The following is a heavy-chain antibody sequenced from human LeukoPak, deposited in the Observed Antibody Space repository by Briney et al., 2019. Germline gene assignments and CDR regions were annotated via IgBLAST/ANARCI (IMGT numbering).Heavy chain of an antibody. J-gene: IGHJ4*02. V-gene: IGHV3-15*01. D-gene: IGHD5-18*01. CDR1: GFTFSNAW. CDR2: IKSKTDGGTT. CDR3: TTGPDTAMDTFDY. Sequence: PGGSLRLSCAASGFTFSNAWMSWVRQAPGKGLEWVGRIKSKTDGGTTDYVAPVKGRFTISRDDSKNTLYLQMNSLKTEDTAVYYCTTGPDTAMDTFDYWGQGTLVTVSS.